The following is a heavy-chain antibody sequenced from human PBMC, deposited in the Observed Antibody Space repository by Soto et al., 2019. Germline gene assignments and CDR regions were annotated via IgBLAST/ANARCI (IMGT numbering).Heavy chain of an antibody. V-gene: IGHV1-18*04. Sequence: ASVKVSCKASGYNFMPYGVNWVRQAPGQGLEWMGWINPWKGNTNYAQSFQGRVTMTTDTSTSTAYMELRSLTSDDTAVYYCARDLDPSGSYYTDYWGPGTLVTVYS. CDR2: INPWKGNT. J-gene: IGHJ4*02. CDR3: ARDLDPSGSYYTDY. D-gene: IGHD3-10*01. CDR1: GYNFMPYG.